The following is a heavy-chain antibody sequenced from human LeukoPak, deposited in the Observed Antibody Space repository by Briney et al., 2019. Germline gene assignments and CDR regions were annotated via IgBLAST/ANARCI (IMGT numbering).Heavy chain of an antibody. CDR1: GGSISSYY. CDR2: ISYSGST. Sequence: KSSETLSLTCTVSGGSISSYYWSWIRQPPGKGLEWVGYISYSGSTNYNPSLKSRVTISVDTSKNQFSLKLSSVTAADTALYYCAREGRAGSLLASGGQAPLVTVSS. V-gene: IGHV4-59*01. CDR3: AREGRAGSLLAS. J-gene: IGHJ4*02. D-gene: IGHD6-19*01.